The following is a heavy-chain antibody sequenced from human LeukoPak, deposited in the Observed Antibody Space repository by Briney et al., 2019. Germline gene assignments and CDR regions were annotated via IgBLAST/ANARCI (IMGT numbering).Heavy chain of an antibody. CDR1: GGTFSSYA. CDR2: IIPILGTA. V-gene: IGHV1-69*13. J-gene: IGHJ4*02. CDR3: ARSETMEYYFDY. Sequence: SVKVSCKASGGTFSSYAISWVRQAPGQGLEWMGGIIPILGTANYAQKFQGRVTITADESTSTAYMELSSLRSEDTAVYYCARSETMEYYFDYWGQGTLVTVSS. D-gene: IGHD3-10*01.